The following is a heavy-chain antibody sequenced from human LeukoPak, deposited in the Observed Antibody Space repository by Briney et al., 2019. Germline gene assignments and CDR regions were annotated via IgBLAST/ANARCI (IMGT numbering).Heavy chain of an antibody. D-gene: IGHD3-22*01. J-gene: IGHJ4*02. Sequence: SETLSLTCTVSGGSISSYYWSWIRQPPGKGLEYIGHIYYSGSTSYNPSFRGRVTISVDTSKNQFSLKLSSVTAADTAVYYCAGSITMIVVSYWGQGTLVTVSS. CDR3: AGSITMIVVSY. CDR2: IYYSGST. CDR1: GGSISSYY. V-gene: IGHV4-59*12.